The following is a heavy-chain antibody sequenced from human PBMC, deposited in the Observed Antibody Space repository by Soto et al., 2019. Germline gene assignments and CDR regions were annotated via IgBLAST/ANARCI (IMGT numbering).Heavy chain of an antibody. V-gene: IGHV3-74*01. CDR1: GISFSIYW. D-gene: IGHD3-10*01. CDR3: ARDQVCGAGSCNV. Sequence: EVLLVESGGGLVQPGGSLRLSCAASGISFSIYWMHWVRQAPGKGLVWVSLINGDGSGANYADSVKRRFPISRDNAEHTLDLQMNSRSVENTAVYYCARDQVCGAGSCNVWGQATMLTVSS. J-gene: IGHJ3*01. CDR2: INGDGSGA.